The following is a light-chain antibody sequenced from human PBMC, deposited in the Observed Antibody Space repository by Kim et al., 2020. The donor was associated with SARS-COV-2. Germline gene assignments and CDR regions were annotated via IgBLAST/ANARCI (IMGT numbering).Light chain of an antibody. CDR3: AAWDDSLSVV. Sequence: PGQRVTISCSGSSSNIGSNYVYWYQQLPGTAPKLLIYRNNQRPSGVPDRFSGSKSGTSASLAISGLRSEDEADYYCAAWDDSLSVVFGTGTKVTVL. J-gene: IGLJ1*01. CDR2: RNN. CDR1: SSNIGSNY. V-gene: IGLV1-47*01.